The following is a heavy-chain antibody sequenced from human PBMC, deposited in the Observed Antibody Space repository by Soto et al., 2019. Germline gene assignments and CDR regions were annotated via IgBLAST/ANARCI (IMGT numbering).Heavy chain of an antibody. CDR2: IYYSGST. V-gene: IGHV4-59*01. Sequence: KASETLSLTCTVSGGSINTYYWSWMMQPPGKGLEWIGYIYYSGSTNSNPSLKSRVTISEDTSKNQLSLKLSSVTAADTAVYYCARDAGGRGNGAFDIWGQGTMVTVSS. CDR1: GGSINTYY. D-gene: IGHD3-16*01. CDR3: ARDAGGRGNGAFDI. J-gene: IGHJ3*02.